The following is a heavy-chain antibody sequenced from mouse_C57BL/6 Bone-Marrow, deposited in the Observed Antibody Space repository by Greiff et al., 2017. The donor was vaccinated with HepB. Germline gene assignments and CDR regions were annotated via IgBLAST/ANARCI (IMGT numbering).Heavy chain of an antibody. V-gene: IGHV1-59*01. Sequence: QVQLQQPGAELVRPGTSVKLSCKASGYTFTSYWMHWVKQRPGQGLEWIGVIDPSDSYTNYNQKFKGKATLTVDTSSSTAYMQLSSLTSEDSAVYYCARRYYYGSSSWYFDVWGTGTTVTVSS. CDR3: ARRYYYGSSSWYFDV. J-gene: IGHJ1*03. CDR2: IDPSDSYT. D-gene: IGHD1-1*01. CDR1: GYTFTSYW.